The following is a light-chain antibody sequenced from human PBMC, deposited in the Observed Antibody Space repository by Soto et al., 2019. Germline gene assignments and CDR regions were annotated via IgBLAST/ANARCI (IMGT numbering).Light chain of an antibody. CDR1: SSNIGSND. J-gene: IGLJ2*01. Sequence: QSALTQPPSTSGTPGQRVTISCSGSSSNIGSNDLYWYQQFPGAAPKVLIYRNNQRPSGVPDRFSASKSGTSASLAISGLRSEDEAHYYCAAWDDILSGPVFGGGTKVTVL. CDR2: RNN. V-gene: IGLV1-47*01. CDR3: AAWDDILSGPV.